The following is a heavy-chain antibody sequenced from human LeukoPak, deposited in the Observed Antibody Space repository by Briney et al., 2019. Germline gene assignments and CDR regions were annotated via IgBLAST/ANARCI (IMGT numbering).Heavy chain of an antibody. V-gene: IGHV3-15*01. CDR1: GFTFSNAW. Sequence: GGSLRLSCAASGFTFSNAWMSWVRQAPGKGREWVGRIKSKTDGGTTDYAAPVKGRFTISRDDSKNTLYLQMNSLKTEDTAVYYCTTDARIQLWLSGYYFDYWGQGTLVTVSS. D-gene: IGHD5-18*01. CDR2: IKSKTDGGTT. CDR3: TTDARIQLWLSGYYFDY. J-gene: IGHJ4*02.